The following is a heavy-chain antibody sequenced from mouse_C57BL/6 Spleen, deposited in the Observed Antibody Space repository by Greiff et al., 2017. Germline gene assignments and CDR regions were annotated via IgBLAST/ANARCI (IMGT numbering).Heavy chain of an antibody. Sequence: VQVVESGAELVRPGTSVKMSCKASGYTFTNYWIGWAKQRPGHGLEWIGDIYPGGGYTNYNEKFKGKATLTADKSSSTAYMQFSSLTSEDSAIYYCAREGSYYYAMDYWGQGTSVTVSS. J-gene: IGHJ4*01. V-gene: IGHV1-63*01. CDR1: GYTFTNYW. CDR2: IYPGGGYT. CDR3: AREGSYYYAMDY.